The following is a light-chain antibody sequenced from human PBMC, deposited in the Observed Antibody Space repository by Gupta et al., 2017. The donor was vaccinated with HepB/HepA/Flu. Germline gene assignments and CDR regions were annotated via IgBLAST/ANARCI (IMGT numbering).Light chain of an antibody. CDR2: AAS. CDR3: HKDNRVPRT. J-gene: IGKJ1*01. Sequence: DIQLTQSPSSLSASVGDRVTITCRASQDISIYLAWYQQSPGKVPKLLIYAASTLQSGVPSRFSGSGSGTDFTLTISGLQPEDVATYYWHKDNRVPRTFGQGTKVDIK. CDR1: QDISIY. V-gene: IGKV1-27*01.